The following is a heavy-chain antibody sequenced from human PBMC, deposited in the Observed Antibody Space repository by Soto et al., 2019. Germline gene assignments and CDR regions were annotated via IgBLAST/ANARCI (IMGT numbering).Heavy chain of an antibody. CDR2: ISGSGGST. CDR1: GFTFSSYA. D-gene: IGHD2-2*01. V-gene: IGHV3-23*01. J-gene: IGHJ4*02. Sequence: EVQLLESGGGLVQPGGSLRLSCAASGFTFSSYAMSWVRQAPGKGLEWVSAISGSGGSTYYADSVKGRFTISRDNSKNTLYLQMNRMRAEDTAVYYCATTTLVPAAMLLVEDYYFDYWGQGTLVTVSS. CDR3: ATTTLVPAAMLLVEDYYFDY.